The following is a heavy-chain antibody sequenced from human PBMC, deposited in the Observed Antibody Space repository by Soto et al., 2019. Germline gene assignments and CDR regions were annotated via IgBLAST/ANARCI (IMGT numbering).Heavy chain of an antibody. J-gene: IGHJ4*02. CDR3: ARGRGSSGWYFDY. Sequence: EVQLVESGGGLAQPGGSLRVSCAASGFSFSNYLMHWVRQVPGKGLVWVSRINSDGSSTNYADSVKGRFTISRDNAKNTLNLQMSSLRAEDTAVYFCARGRGSSGWYFDYWGQGPLVTVSS. CDR1: GFSFSNYL. CDR2: INSDGSST. D-gene: IGHD6-19*01. V-gene: IGHV3-74*01.